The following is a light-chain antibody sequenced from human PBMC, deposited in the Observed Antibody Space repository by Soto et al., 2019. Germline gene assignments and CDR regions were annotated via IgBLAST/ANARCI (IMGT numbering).Light chain of an antibody. CDR3: QQYGTPPHT. CDR2: AAS. CDR1: QSVSSSF. J-gene: IGKJ2*01. V-gene: IGKV3-20*01. Sequence: EIVLTQSPGTLSLSPGERATLSCRVSQSVSSSFLAWFQHRFGQAPRLLIYAASSRATGIPDRFSGGGSGTDFTLTISRLEPEDSAVYYCQQYGTPPHTFGQGTTLEIK.